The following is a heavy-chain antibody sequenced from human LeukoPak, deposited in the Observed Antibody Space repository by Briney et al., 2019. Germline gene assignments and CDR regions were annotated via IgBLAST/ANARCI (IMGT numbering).Heavy chain of an antibody. V-gene: IGHV1-69*13. D-gene: IGHD3-3*01. CDR3: ARQLLDWSLAFDY. J-gene: IGHJ4*02. Sequence: ASVKVSCKASGGTFSSYAISWVRQAPGQGLEWMGGIIPIFGTANYAQKFQGRVTITADESTSTAYMELSSLRSEDTAVYYCARQLLDWSLAFDYWGQGTLVTVSS. CDR1: GGTFSSYA. CDR2: IIPIFGTA.